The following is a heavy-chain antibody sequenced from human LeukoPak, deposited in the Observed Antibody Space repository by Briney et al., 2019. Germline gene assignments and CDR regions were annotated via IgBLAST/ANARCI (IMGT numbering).Heavy chain of an antibody. CDR2: IYYSGST. CDR1: GGSISSSSYY. D-gene: IGHD6-13*01. J-gene: IGHJ5*02. CDR3: ARNALRYSSSWSWFDP. V-gene: IGHV4-39*01. Sequence: PSETLSLTCTVSGGSISSSSYYWGWIRQPPGKGLEWIGSIYYSGSTYYNPSLKSRVTISVDTSKNQFSLKLSSVTAADTAVYYCARNALRYSSSWSWFDPWGQGTLVTVSS.